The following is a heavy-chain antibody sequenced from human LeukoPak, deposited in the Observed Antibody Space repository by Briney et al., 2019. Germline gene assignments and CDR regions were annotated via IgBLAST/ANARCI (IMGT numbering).Heavy chain of an antibody. CDR3: ARAWEPYSSSFDY. Sequence: SQTLSLTCAISGDSVSSNSAAWNWIRQSPSRGLEWLGRTYFRSKWCDEYAISVKSRITINPGTSKNQFSLQLNSVTPEDTAVYYCARAWEPYSSSFDYWGQGTLVTVSS. J-gene: IGHJ4*02. V-gene: IGHV6-1*01. CDR2: TYFRSKWCD. CDR1: GDSVSSNSAA. D-gene: IGHD6-13*01.